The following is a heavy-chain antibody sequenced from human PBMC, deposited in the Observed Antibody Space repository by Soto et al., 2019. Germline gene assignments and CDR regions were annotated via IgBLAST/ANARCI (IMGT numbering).Heavy chain of an antibody. CDR2: IWYDGSNK. CDR1: GFTFSSYG. Sequence: GGSLRLSCAASGFTFSSYGMHWVRQAPGKGLEWVAVIWYDGSNKYYADSVKGRFTISRDNSKNTLYLQMNSLRAEDTAVYYCARDGDDILTGYCFTFWGQGTLVTVSS. V-gene: IGHV3-33*01. J-gene: IGHJ4*02. D-gene: IGHD3-9*01. CDR3: ARDGDDILTGYCFTF.